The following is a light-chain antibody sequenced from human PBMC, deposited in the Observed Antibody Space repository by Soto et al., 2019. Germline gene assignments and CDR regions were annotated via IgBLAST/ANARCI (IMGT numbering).Light chain of an antibody. V-gene: IGLV2-14*01. CDR2: DVS. CDR1: SSDAGGYNY. CDR3: SSYTSSSTSVV. Sequence: QSVLTQRASVSGSPGQSITISCTGTSSDAGGYNYVSWYQQHPGKAPKLMIYDVSNRPSGVSNRFSGSKSGNTASLTISGLQAEDEADYYCSSYTSSSTSVVFGGGTQLTVL. J-gene: IGLJ2*01.